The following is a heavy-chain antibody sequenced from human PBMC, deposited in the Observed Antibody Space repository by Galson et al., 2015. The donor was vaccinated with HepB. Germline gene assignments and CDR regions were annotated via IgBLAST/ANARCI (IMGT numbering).Heavy chain of an antibody. CDR2: ISYDGNTK. V-gene: IGHV3-30*18. J-gene: IGHJ6*02. CDR1: GFIFSDFG. Sequence: FLRLSCAASGFIFSDFGMHWVRQAPGKGLEWVAVISYDGNTKHYADSVKGRFTVSRDNSKNMLFLEMSSLGAEDTALYYCSKDRALTGSYYFHYGMDVWGQGTTVAVSS. D-gene: IGHD7-27*01. CDR3: SKDRALTGSYYFHYGMDV.